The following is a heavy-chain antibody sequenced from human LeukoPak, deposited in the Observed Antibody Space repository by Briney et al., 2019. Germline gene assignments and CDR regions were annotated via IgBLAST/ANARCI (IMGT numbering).Heavy chain of an antibody. CDR1: GGSFSGYY. CDR3: AQNWNDDWFDP. Sequence: PSETPSLTCAVYGGSFSGYYWSWIRQPPGKGLEWIGEINHSGSTNYNPSLKSRVTISVDTSKNQFSLKLSSVTAADTAVYYCAQNWNDDWFDPWGQGTLVTASS. J-gene: IGHJ5*02. D-gene: IGHD1-1*01. V-gene: IGHV4-34*01. CDR2: INHSGST.